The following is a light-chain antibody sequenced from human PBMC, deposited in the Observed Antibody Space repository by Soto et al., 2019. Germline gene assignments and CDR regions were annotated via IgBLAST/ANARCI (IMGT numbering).Light chain of an antibody. CDR3: HSYDSSLSGSYV. CDR1: SANIGAGYD. Sequence: QSLLTQPLSVSVAPVQRVTISCSGSSANIGAGYDVHWYQQLPGTAPKLLIFGISNRPSGVPDRFSGSKSGTSASLAITGLQAEDEADYYCHSYDSSLSGSYVFGTGTKVTVL. CDR2: GIS. V-gene: IGLV1-40*01. J-gene: IGLJ1*01.